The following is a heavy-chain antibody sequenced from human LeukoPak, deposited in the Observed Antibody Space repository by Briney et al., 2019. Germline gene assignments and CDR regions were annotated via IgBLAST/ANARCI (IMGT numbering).Heavy chain of an antibody. CDR3: AELGITMIGGV. J-gene: IGHJ6*04. CDR1: GFTFSSYA. CDR2: ISWNSGSI. Sequence: GGSLRLSCAASGFTFSSYAMSWVRQAPGKGLEWVSGISWNSGSIGYADSVKGRFTISRDNAKNSLYLQTNSLRAEDTAVYYCAELGITMIGGVWGKGTTVTISS. D-gene: IGHD3-10*02. V-gene: IGHV3-9*01.